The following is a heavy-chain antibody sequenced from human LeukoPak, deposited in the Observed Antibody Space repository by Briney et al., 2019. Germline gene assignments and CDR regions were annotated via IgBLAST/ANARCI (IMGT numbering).Heavy chain of an antibody. J-gene: IGHJ4*02. V-gene: IGHV4-59*01. CDR1: GGSISSYY. Sequence: SETLSLTCTVSGGSISSYYWSWIRQPPGKGLEWIGYIYYSGSTNYNPSLKSRVTISVDTSKNQFSLKLSSVTAADTAVYCCASGRGMVIDYWGQGALVTVSS. CDR3: ASGRGMVIDY. CDR2: IYYSGST. D-gene: IGHD3-3*01.